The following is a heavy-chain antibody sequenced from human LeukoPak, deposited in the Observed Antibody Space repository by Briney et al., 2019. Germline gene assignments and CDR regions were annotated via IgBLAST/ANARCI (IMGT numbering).Heavy chain of an antibody. Sequence: PGGSLRLSCAASGFTVGSNYMSWVRQAPGKGLEWVSVIYSGGSTYYADSVKGRFTISRDNSKNSLYLQMNSLRAEDTAVYYCARSMDSSGYFALDYWGQGTLVTVSS. J-gene: IGHJ4*02. CDR3: ARSMDSSGYFALDY. CDR1: GFTVGSNY. D-gene: IGHD3-22*01. CDR2: IYSGGST. V-gene: IGHV3-53*05.